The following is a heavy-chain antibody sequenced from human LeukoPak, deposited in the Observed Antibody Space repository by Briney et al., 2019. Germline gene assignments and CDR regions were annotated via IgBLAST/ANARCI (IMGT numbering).Heavy chain of an antibody. V-gene: IGHV1-24*01. D-gene: IGHD1-26*01. CDR3: ATLPWELHAFDI. J-gene: IGHJ3*02. Sequence: ASVKVSCKVSGYTLTELSMHWVRQAPGKGLEWMGGFDPEDGETIYAQKFQGRVTMTEDTSTDTAYMELSSLRSEDTGVYYCATLPWELHAFDIWGQGTMVTVSS. CDR1: GYTLTELS. CDR2: FDPEDGET.